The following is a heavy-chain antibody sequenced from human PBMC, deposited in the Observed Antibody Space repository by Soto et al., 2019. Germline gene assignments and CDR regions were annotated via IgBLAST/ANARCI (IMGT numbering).Heavy chain of an antibody. Sequence: PVGSLRLSCAASGFTFSSYAMSWVRQAPGKGLEWVSAISGSGGSTYYADSVKGRFTISRDNSKNTLYLQMNSLRAEDTAVYHCAKEHVIAVAGTFGQNPGGDWFDPWGQGTLVTVSS. V-gene: IGHV3-23*01. CDR2: ISGSGGST. CDR1: GFTFSSYA. CDR3: AKEHVIAVAGTFGQNPGGDWFDP. J-gene: IGHJ5*02. D-gene: IGHD6-19*01.